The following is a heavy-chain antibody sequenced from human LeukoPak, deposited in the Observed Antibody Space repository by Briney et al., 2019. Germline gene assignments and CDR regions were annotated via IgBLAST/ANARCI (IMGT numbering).Heavy chain of an antibody. J-gene: IGHJ4*02. D-gene: IGHD6-13*01. CDR2: ISSSSSTI. V-gene: IGHV3-48*01. Sequence: GGSLRLSCAASGFTFSGYSMNWVRQAPGKGLEWVSYISSSSSTIYYADSVKGRFTISRDNSKNTLYLQMNSLRAEDTAVYYCAKEIAAYSSSLYYFDYWGQGTLVTVSS. CDR3: AKEIAAYSSSLYYFDY. CDR1: GFTFSGYS.